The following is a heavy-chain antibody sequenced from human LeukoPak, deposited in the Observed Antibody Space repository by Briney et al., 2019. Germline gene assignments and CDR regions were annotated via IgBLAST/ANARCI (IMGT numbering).Heavy chain of an antibody. D-gene: IGHD6-13*01. CDR1: GFTFSSYG. CDR2: IWYDGSNK. CDR3: ARDRDPHQQLDY. Sequence: TGGSLRLSCAASGFTFSSYGMHWVRQAPGKGLEWVAVIWYDGSNKYYADSVKGRFTISRDNSKNTLYLQMNSLRAEDTAVYYCARDRDPHQQLDYWGQGTLVTVSS. V-gene: IGHV3-33*01. J-gene: IGHJ4*02.